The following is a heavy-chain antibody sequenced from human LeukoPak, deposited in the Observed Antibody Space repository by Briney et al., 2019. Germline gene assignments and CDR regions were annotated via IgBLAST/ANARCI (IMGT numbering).Heavy chain of an antibody. CDR2: IYYSGST. V-gene: IGHV4-39*07. D-gene: IGHD6-13*01. J-gene: IGHJ4*02. CDR3: ARARRLKDVEAAGPFYFDY. CDR1: GGSNSSSSYY. Sequence: PSETLSLTCTVSGGSNSSSSYYWGWIRQPPGKGLEWIGSIYYSGSTYYNPSLKSRVTISVDTSKNQFSLKLSSVTAADTAVYYCARARRLKDVEAAGPFYFDYWGQGTLVTVSS.